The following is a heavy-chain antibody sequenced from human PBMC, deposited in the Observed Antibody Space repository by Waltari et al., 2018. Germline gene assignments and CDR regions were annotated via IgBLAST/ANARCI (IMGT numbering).Heavy chain of an antibody. V-gene: IGHV1-2*02. CDR1: GYTFTGYY. CDR3: ARVNCSGGSCYYDILAY. Sequence: QVQLVQSGAEVKKPGASVKVSCKASGYTFTGYYMHWVRQAPGQGLEWMGWINPNSGGTNYAQKFQGRVTMTRDTSISTAYMELSRLRSDDTAVYYCARVNCSGGSCYYDILAYWGQGTLVTVSS. D-gene: IGHD2-15*01. J-gene: IGHJ4*02. CDR2: INPNSGGT.